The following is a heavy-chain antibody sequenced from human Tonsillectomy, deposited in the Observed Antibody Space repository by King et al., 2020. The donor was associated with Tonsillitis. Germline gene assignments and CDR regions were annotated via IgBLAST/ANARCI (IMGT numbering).Heavy chain of an antibody. CDR3: VKSVQGTALFEF. CDR2: ISGSAEST. J-gene: IGHJ4*02. CDR1: GFPFSGYA. V-gene: IGHV3-23*01. D-gene: IGHD2-21*02. Sequence: VQLLESGGGLVQPGGSLRLSCAASGFPFSGYAMSWVRQAPGRGLEWVSSISGSAESTYYADSVKGRFTISRDNSMNKVYLQMNSLRAEDTAVYYCVKSVQGTALFEFWGQGTLVTVSS.